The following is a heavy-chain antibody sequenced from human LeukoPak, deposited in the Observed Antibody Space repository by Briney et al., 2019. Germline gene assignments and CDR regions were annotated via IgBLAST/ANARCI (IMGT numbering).Heavy chain of an antibody. CDR2: ISGSGGST. CDR1: GFTFSSYA. CDR3: AKGYYDYVWGSYYFDY. Sequence: GGSLRLSCAASGFTFSSYAMSWVRQAPGKGLEWVSAISGSGGSTYYADSVKGRFTISRDNSKNTLYLQMNILRAEDTAVYCCAKGYYDYVWGSYYFDYWGQGTLVTVSS. J-gene: IGHJ4*02. V-gene: IGHV3-23*01. D-gene: IGHD3-16*01.